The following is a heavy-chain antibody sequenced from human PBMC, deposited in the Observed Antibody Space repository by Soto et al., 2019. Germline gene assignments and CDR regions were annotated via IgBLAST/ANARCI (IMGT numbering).Heavy chain of an antibody. CDR2: FSGSGGNI. D-gene: IGHD2-2*01. J-gene: IGHJ6*02. V-gene: IGHV3-23*01. CDR3: AKDPPWTVGPLAMDV. CDR1: GFTFSTHA. Sequence: GSLRLSCVASGFTFSTHAMSWVRKAPGKGLEWVSTFSGSGGNIYYAESVKGRLTISRDDSKNTLYLQMNSLRVEDTAVYYCAKDPPWTVGPLAMDVWGQGTTVTVSS.